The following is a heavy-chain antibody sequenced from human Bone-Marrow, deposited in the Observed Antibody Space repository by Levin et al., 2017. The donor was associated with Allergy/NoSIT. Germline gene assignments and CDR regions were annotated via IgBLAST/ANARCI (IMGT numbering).Heavy chain of an antibody. D-gene: IGHD3-3*01. Sequence: GGSLRLSCAASGFTFSSYAMHWVRQAPGKGLEWVAVISYDGSNKYYADSVKGRFTISRDNSKNTLYLQMNSLRAEDTAVYYCARDRWAPPLWSGYPYYYYYGMDVWGQGTTVTVSS. CDR1: GFTFSSYA. CDR3: ARDRWAPPLWSGYPYYYYYGMDV. J-gene: IGHJ6*02. CDR2: ISYDGSNK. V-gene: IGHV3-30*04.